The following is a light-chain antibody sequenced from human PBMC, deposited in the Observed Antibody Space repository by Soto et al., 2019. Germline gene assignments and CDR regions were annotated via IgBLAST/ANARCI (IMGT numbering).Light chain of an antibody. CDR1: NSNIGINA. CDR2: SDH. Sequence: QSVLTQPPSASGTPGQRVTISCSGSNSNIGINAVTWYQQLPGTAPRILIHSDHQRPSGVPDRFSGSKSGNTASLTISGLQAADEADYYCSLYTSENTYVFGTGTKVTVL. V-gene: IGLV1-44*01. J-gene: IGLJ1*01. CDR3: SLYTSENTYV.